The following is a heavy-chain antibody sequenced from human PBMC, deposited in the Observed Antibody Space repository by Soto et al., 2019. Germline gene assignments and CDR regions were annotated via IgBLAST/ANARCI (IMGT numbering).Heavy chain of an antibody. CDR2: IWYDGSNK. CDR3: ARDLTHYYDSSGYYPDY. D-gene: IGHD3-22*01. CDR1: GFTFSSYG. Sequence: GGSLRLSCAASGFTFSSYGMHWVRQAPGKGLEWVAVIWYDGSNKYYADSVKGRFTISRDNSKNTLYLQMKSLRAEDTAVYYCARDLTHYYDSSGYYPDYWGQGT. V-gene: IGHV3-33*01. J-gene: IGHJ4*02.